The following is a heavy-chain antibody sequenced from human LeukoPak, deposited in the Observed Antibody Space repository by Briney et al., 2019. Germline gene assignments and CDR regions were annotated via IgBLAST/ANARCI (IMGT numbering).Heavy chain of an antibody. CDR3: AKDGLRYCSSTSCPSPFDY. D-gene: IGHD2-2*01. CDR1: GFTFSNSW. J-gene: IGHJ4*02. CDR2: IRYDGSNK. Sequence: GGSLRLSCAASGFTFSNSWMHWVRQAPGKGLEWVAFIRYDGSNKYYADSVKGRFTISRDNSKNTLYLQMNSLRAEDTAVYYCAKDGLRYCSSTSCPSPFDYWGPGTLVTVSS. V-gene: IGHV3-30*02.